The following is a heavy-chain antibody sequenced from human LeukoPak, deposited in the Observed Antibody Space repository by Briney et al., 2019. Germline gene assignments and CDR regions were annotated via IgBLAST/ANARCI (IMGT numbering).Heavy chain of an antibody. J-gene: IGHJ4*02. D-gene: IGHD2-15*01. V-gene: IGHV3-23*01. CDR1: GLTFSSYA. CDR3: AKAPVAATMDY. Sequence: GGSLRLSCAASGLTFSSYAMSWVRQAPGKGLEWVSAISGSGGSTYYADSVKGRFTISRNNSKNTLYLQMNSLRAEDTAVYYCAKAPVAATMDYWGQGTLVTVSS. CDR2: ISGSGGST.